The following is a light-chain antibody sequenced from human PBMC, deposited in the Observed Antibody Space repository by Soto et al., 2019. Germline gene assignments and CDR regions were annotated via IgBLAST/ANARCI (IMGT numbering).Light chain of an antibody. V-gene: IGLV2-14*01. J-gene: IGLJ1*01. CDR1: TRDVGAYGH. CDR2: EVD. Sequence: QSVLSQLASVSGSPGHSITTSCAGSTRDVGAYGHVSWYQHHPGKPPTFRLYEVDHRPSGVSDRFSGSQSGDTASLPISGLQAVDEAEYYCCSDTTRGTYVFGSGTKVTVL. CDR3: CSDTTRGTYV.